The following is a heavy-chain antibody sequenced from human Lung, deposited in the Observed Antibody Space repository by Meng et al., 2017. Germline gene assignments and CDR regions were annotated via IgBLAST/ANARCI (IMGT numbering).Heavy chain of an antibody. CDR3: ARGPTTMAHDFDY. J-gene: IGHJ4*02. CDR1: GGSFSDYY. CDR2: INHSGST. Sequence: QGHLQQWGAGLFEPSETLSPPCVVSGGSFSDYYWSWIRHPPGKGLEWIGEINHSGSTNYNPSLESRATISVDTSQNNLSLKLSSVTAADSAVYYCARGPTTMAHDFDYWGQGTLVTVSS. V-gene: IGHV4-34*02. D-gene: IGHD4-11*01.